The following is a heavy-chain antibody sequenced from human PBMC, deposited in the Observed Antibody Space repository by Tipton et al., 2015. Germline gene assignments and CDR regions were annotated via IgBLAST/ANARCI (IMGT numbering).Heavy chain of an antibody. V-gene: IGHV4-59*01. CDR2: VFYGGRT. J-gene: IGHJ4*02. CDR3: TRDFTLGVSDY. CDR1: GISITNSF. D-gene: IGHD3-10*01. Sequence: TLSLTCTVSGISITNSFWTWIRQPPGKGLEWIGYVFYGGRTNYNPSLRSRVSISIDTSKNQFSLKLSSVTAADTAVYYCTRDFTLGVSDYWGQGTLVTVSS.